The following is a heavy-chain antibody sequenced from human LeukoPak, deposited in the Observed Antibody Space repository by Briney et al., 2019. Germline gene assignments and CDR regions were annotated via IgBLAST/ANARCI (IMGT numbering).Heavy chain of an antibody. CDR2: IYYSGST. V-gene: IGHV4-59*08. CDR1: GGSISSYY. CDR3: ARLGAMVDY. Sequence: PSETLSLTCTVSGGSISSYYWSWIRQPPGKGLEWIGYIYYSGSTNYNPSLKSRVTISVDTSKNRFSLKLSSVTAADTAVYYCARLGAMVDYWGQGTLVTVSS. D-gene: IGHD1-26*01. J-gene: IGHJ4*02.